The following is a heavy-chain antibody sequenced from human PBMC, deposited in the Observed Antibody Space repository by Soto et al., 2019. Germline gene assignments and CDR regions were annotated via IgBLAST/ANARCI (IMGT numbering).Heavy chain of an antibody. CDR2: IYYSGST. Sequence: QVQLQESGPGLVKPSQTLSLTCTVSGGSISSGGYYWSWIRQHPGKGLEWIGYIYYSGSTYYNPSLKSRVTISVDTSKYQFSLKLSSVTAADTAVYYCARSNVLLWFGESIYYFDYWGQGTLVTVSS. CDR3: ARSNVLLWFGESIYYFDY. J-gene: IGHJ4*02. V-gene: IGHV4-31*03. D-gene: IGHD3-10*01. CDR1: GGSISSGGYY.